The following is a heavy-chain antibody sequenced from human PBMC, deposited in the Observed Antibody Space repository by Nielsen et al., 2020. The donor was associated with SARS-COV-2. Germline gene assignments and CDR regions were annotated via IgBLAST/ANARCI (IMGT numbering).Heavy chain of an antibody. Sequence: GESLKISCAASGFTFSNYWMSWVRQAPGKGLEWVANIKRDGSEKYYVDSVKGRFTISRDNAKNSLYLQMNSLKTEDTAVYYCTRRNYGSGRTDDYWGQGTLVTVSS. V-gene: IGHV3-7*03. CDR3: TRRNYGSGRTDDY. D-gene: IGHD3-10*01. CDR2: IKRDGSEK. J-gene: IGHJ4*02. CDR1: GFTFSNYW.